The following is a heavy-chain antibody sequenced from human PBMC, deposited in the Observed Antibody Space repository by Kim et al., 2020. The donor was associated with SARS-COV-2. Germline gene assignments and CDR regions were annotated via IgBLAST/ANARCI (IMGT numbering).Heavy chain of an antibody. CDR2: ISWNGGSI. J-gene: IGHJ6*02. CDR3: AKDYCSAGSCYSPGYYYYGMDV. Sequence: GGSLRLSCAASGFTFADYAMHWVRQAPGKGLEWVSGISWNGGSIGYADSVKGRFTISRDNAKNSVYLQMNSLRPEDTALYYCAKDYCSAGSCYSPGYYYYGMDVWGQGTTVTVSS. V-gene: IGHV3-9*01. D-gene: IGHD2-15*01. CDR1: GFTFADYA.